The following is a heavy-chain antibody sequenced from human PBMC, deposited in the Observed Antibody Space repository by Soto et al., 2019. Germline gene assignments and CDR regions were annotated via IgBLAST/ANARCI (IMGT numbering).Heavy chain of an antibody. V-gene: IGHV4-39*01. D-gene: IGHD3-9*01. CDR1: GGSISRNNNY. J-gene: IGHJ6*02. CDR2: LYYTDYT. Sequence: SETLSLTCSVSGGSISRNNNYWGRIRQPPGKGLEWIGSLYYTDYTDSNPSLRSRVTISVDTSKNQFSLKLTSVTAADTAVYYCARHLYYDISPGYLRPYHYYGMDVWGQGTTVTVSS. CDR3: ARHLYYDISPGYLRPYHYYGMDV.